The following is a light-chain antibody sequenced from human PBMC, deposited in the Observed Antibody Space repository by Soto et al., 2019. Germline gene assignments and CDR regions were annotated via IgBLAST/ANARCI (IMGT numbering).Light chain of an antibody. Sequence: DIQLTQSPSFLSASVGDRVTITCRASQGISSYLAWYQQKPGKAPKRLIYDASILQGGVPSRFSGSGSGTEFTLTISSLQPEDFATYSCLQHYSYPWTFGQGTKVEVK. CDR3: LQHYSYPWT. V-gene: IGKV1-9*01. CDR1: QGISSY. J-gene: IGKJ1*01. CDR2: DAS.